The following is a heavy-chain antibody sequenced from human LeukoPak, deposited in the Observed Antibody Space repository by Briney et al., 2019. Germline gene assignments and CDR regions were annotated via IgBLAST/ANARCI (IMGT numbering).Heavy chain of an antibody. CDR2: TNSDGSTT. CDR3: ATNIVGPTLDY. J-gene: IGHJ4*02. Sequence: GGSLRLSCAAPGFTFSSYWMHWVRQAPGKGRGWVSGTNSDGSTTAYADSVKGRFTISRDNAKNTLYLQMNSLRAEDTAVYYCATNIVGPTLDYWGQGTLVTVSS. CDR1: GFTFSSYW. D-gene: IGHD1-26*01. V-gene: IGHV3-74*01.